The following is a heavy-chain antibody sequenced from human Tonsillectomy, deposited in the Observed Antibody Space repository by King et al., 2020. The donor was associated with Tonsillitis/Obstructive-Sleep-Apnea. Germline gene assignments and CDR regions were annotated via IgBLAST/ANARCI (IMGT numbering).Heavy chain of an antibody. Sequence: VQLVESGGGLVQPGGSLRLSCAASGFTFPHYAVNWVRQAPGKGLEWVSAISGTGGHTFYADSVKGRFTISRDNYKNTLYLQMNSLRAEDTAVYFCAKVGPRSYYVSLAYYYFAPWGQGTLVTASS. CDR1: GFTFPHYA. D-gene: IGHD3-22*01. CDR2: ISGTGGHT. J-gene: IGHJ5*02. CDR3: AKVGPRSYYVSLAYYYFAP. V-gene: IGHV3-23*04.